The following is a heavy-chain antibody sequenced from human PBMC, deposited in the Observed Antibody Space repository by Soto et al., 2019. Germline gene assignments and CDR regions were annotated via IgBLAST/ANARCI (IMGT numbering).Heavy chain of an antibody. CDR1: GYTLTELS. Sequence: GASVKVSCKVSGYTLTELSMHWVRQAPGKGLEWMGGFDPEDGETIYAQKFQGRVTMTEDTSTDTAYMELSSLRSEDTAVYYCAKGNTVTTPTVWFDPWGQGTLVTVSS. V-gene: IGHV1-24*01. J-gene: IGHJ5*02. D-gene: IGHD4-17*01. CDR3: AKGNTVTTPTVWFDP. CDR2: FDPEDGET.